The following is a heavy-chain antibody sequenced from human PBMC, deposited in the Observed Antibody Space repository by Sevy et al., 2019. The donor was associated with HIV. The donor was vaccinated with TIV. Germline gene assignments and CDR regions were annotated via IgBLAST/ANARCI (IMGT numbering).Heavy chain of an antibody. D-gene: IGHD5-12*01. J-gene: IGHJ4*02. CDR2: ISSSSSII. CDR1: GFTFSNYS. Sequence: GGSLRLSCEASGFTFSNYSMNWVRQAPGKGLEWISYISSSSSIIYYADSVKGRFTISRDNATKSLYLQMNSLRVEDTAMYYCARAGEMATIRQFDYWGQGTLVTVSS. CDR3: ARAGEMATIRQFDY. V-gene: IGHV3-48*01.